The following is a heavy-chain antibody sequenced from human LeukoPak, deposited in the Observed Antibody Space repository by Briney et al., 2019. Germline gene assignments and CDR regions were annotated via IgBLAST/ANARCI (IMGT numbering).Heavy chain of an antibody. V-gene: IGHV1-69*04. CDR1: GGTFGTYT. J-gene: IGHJ4*02. Sequence: SVKVSCKASGGTFGTYTISWVRQAPGQGLEWMGRILPITHIPDYAQKFQDRVTITADTSTNTAYMELGSLRSEDTAVYYCARETEDDSIFGVVFGPLDYWGQGTLVTVSS. CDR3: ARETEDDSIFGVVFGPLDY. CDR2: ILPITHIP. D-gene: IGHD3-3*01.